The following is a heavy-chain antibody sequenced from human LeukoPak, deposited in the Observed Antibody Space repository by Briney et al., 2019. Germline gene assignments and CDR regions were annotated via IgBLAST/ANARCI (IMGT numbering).Heavy chain of an antibody. Sequence: ASVKVSCKASGYTFTSYYMHWVRQAPGQGLEWMGWINPNAGGTHYALKFQGRVTMTSDTSITTAYMELSSLRSDDTAVYYCARVGGPTPGHYYFDYWGQGALVTVSS. V-gene: IGHV1-2*02. D-gene: IGHD3-16*01. CDR2: INPNAGGT. CDR3: ARVGGPTPGHYYFDY. CDR1: GYTFTSYY. J-gene: IGHJ4*02.